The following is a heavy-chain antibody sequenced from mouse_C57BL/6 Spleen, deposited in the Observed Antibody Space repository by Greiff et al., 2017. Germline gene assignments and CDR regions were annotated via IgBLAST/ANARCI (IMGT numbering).Heavy chain of an antibody. CDR3: AVVRYAMDD. CDR2: IDPSDSYT. D-gene: IGHD1-1*01. CDR1: GYTFTSYW. V-gene: IGHV1-69*01. J-gene: IGHJ4*01. Sequence: VQLQQPGAELVMPGASVKLSCKASGYTFTSYWMHWVKQRPGQGLEWIGEIDPSDSYTNYNQKFKGKSTLTVDKSSSTAYMQLSSLTSEDSAVYYCAVVRYAMDDWGQGTAGTVSS.